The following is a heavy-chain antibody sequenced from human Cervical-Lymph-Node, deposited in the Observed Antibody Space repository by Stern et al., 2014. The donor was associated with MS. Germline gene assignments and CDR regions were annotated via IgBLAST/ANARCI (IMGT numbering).Heavy chain of an antibody. CDR3: ARVRNSDYGASYFDF. CDR2: INWNGVSA. J-gene: IGHJ4*02. V-gene: IGHV3-20*01. Sequence: VQLVPSGGGVVRPGGSLRLSCAASGFNFDDYAMTWVRQVPGQGLEWVSGINWNGVSAGHADSVKGRFTISRDNAKNSLYLQMDSLRAEDTAVYHCARVRNSDYGASYFDFWGQGTLVTVSS. D-gene: IGHD5-12*01. CDR1: GFNFDDYA.